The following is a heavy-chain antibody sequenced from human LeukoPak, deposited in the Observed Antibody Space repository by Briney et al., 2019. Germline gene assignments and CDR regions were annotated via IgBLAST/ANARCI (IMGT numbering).Heavy chain of an antibody. V-gene: IGHV4-34*01. CDR2: INHSGST. Sequence: SETLPLTCAVYGESFSGYYWSWIRQPPGKGLEWIGEINHSGSTNYNPSLKSRVTISVDTSKNQFSLKLSSVTAADTAVYYCARKWEVRAFDVWGQGTMVTVSS. CDR1: GESFSGYY. D-gene: IGHD1-26*01. J-gene: IGHJ3*01. CDR3: ARKWEVRAFDV.